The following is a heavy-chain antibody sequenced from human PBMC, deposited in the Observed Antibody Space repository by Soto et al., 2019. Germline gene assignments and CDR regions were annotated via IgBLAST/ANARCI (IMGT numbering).Heavy chain of an antibody. CDR3: ARGRRYDSSGFDY. D-gene: IGHD3-22*01. Sequence: QVQLQQWGAGLLKPSETLSLTCAVYGGSFSGYYWSWIRQPPGKGLEWIGEINHSGSTNYNPSLKSRDTISVDTSKNQFSLKLSSVTAADTAVYYCARGRRYDSSGFDYWGQGTLVTVSS. J-gene: IGHJ4*02. V-gene: IGHV4-34*01. CDR2: INHSGST. CDR1: GGSFSGYY.